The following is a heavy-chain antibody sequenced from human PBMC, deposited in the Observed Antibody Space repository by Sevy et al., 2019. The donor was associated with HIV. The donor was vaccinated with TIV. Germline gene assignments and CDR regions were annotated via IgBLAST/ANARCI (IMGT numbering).Heavy chain of an antibody. V-gene: IGHV4-34*01. Sequence: SETLSLTCAVYGGSFSGYYWSWIRQPPGKGLEWIGEINHSGSTNYNPSLKGRVTISVDTSKNQFSLKLSSVTAADTAVYYCARGIDLGYWGQGTLVTVSS. J-gene: IGHJ4*02. CDR1: GGSFSGYY. CDR2: INHSGST. CDR3: ARGIDLGY.